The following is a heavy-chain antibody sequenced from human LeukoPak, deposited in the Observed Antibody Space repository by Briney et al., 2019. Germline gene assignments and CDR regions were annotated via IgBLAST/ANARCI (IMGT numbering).Heavy chain of an antibody. CDR1: GFTFSSYS. Sequence: PGGSLRLSCAASGFTFSSYSMNWVRQAPGKGLEWVSYISSSSSTIYYADSVKGRFAISRDNAKNSLYLQMNSLRDEDTAVYYCARGRGYYYYYGMDVWGQGTTVTVSS. V-gene: IGHV3-48*02. J-gene: IGHJ6*02. CDR3: ARGRGYYYYYGMDV. CDR2: ISSSSSTI.